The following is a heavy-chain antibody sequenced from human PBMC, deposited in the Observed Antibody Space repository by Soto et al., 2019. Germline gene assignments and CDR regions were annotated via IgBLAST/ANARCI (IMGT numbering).Heavy chain of an antibody. Sequence: SETLSLTCTVSGGSISSNYWTWIRQPPGKGLEWIGYVYNSGSTNYNPSLKSRVTISEDTSKSRFSLKVNSMTAADTAVYYCARYRREAVAGYTLDNWGQGILVTVS. CDR3: ARYRREAVAGYTLDN. J-gene: IGHJ4*02. CDR2: VYNSGST. D-gene: IGHD6-13*01. CDR1: GGSISSNY. V-gene: IGHV4-59*01.